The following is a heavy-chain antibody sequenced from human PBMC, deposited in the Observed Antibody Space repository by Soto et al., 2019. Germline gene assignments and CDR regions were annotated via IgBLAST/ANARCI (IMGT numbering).Heavy chain of an antibody. CDR3: ARLQEAGGDNDHTNDY. J-gene: IGHJ4*02. CDR1: GYSFTSYW. D-gene: IGHD2-21*02. Sequence: GESLKISCQGSGYSFTSYWISWVRQMPGKGLEGIGRIDPSDSYTNYSPSFQGHVTISADKSISTAYLQWSSPKASDTDMYYCARLQEAGGDNDHTNDYWGQGTLVTVSS. V-gene: IGHV5-10-1*01. CDR2: IDPSDSYT.